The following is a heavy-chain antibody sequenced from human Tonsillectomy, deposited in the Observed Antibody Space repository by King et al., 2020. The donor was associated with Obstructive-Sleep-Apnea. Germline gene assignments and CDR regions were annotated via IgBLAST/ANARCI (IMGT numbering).Heavy chain of an antibody. CDR3: AKVGDHCSTTSCDYPYYDYYGMDA. CDR2: ISNSGGTT. V-gene: IGHV3-23*04. CDR1: GFTFSSYA. Sequence: VQLVESGGGLVQPGGSLGLSCAASGFTFSSYAMTWVRQAPGKGLEWVSFISNSGGTTYYADSVKGRSTISRDNSKNTVYLQLNSLRADDTAVYYCAKVGDHCSTTSCDYPYYDYYGMDAWGQGTTVAVSS. J-gene: IGHJ6*02. D-gene: IGHD2-2*01.